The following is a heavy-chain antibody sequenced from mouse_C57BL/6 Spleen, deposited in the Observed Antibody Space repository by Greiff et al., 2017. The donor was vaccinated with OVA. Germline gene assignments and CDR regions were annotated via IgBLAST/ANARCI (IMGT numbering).Heavy chain of an antibody. V-gene: IGHV1-62-2*01. D-gene: IGHD3-2*02. J-gene: IGHJ3*01. CDR2: FYPGSGSI. Sequence: QVQLKQSGAELVKPGASVKLSCKASGYTFTEYTIHWVKQRSGQGLEWIGWFYPGSGSIKYNEKFKDKATLTADKSSSTVSMERSTLASEASAVYFCARHEDSSGSAYWGQGTLVTVSA. CDR1: GYTFTEYT. CDR3: ARHEDSSGSAY.